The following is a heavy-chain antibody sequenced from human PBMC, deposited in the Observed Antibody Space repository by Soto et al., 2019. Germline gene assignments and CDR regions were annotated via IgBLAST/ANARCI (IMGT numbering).Heavy chain of an antibody. CDR2: IYWDDDK. J-gene: IGHJ4*02. CDR1: GFSLSTTRVG. Sequence: QITLKESGPTLVKPTQTLTLTCTFSGFSLSTTRVGVGWIRQPPGKALEWLALIYWDDDKRYSPSLKSRLTITKDNSKNQVVLTMTNMDPVDTATYYCAHSVVAGLGYYFDYWGQGTLVTVSS. CDR3: AHSVVAGLGYYFDY. D-gene: IGHD6-19*01. V-gene: IGHV2-5*02.